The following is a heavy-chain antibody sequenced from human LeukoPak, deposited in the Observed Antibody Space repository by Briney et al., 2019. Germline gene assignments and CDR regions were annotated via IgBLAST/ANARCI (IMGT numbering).Heavy chain of an antibody. V-gene: IGHV3-23*01. J-gene: IGHJ6*02. D-gene: IGHD6-19*01. Sequence: GGSLRLSCAASGFTFSSYAMSWVRQAPGKGLEWVSAISGSGGSTYYADSVKGRFTISRDNSKNTLYLQMNSLRAEDTAVYYCAKDGGSYSSGWYGYYYYYGMDVWDQGTTVTVSS. CDR3: AKDGGSYSSGWYGYYYYYGMDV. CDR1: GFTFSSYA. CDR2: ISGSGGST.